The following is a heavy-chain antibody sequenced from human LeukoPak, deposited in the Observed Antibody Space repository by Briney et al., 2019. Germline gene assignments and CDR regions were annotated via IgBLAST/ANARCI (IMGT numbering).Heavy chain of an antibody. D-gene: IGHD6-6*01. CDR1: GVSISSYY. Sequence: SETLSLTCTVSGVSISSYYWTWIRQPPGKGLEWIASIDYSGSTNYNASLKSRVTISVDTSKNQFSLKLSSVTAADTAVYYCASPIISSSPAHDAFDIWGQGTMVTVSS. CDR2: IDYSGST. V-gene: IGHV4-59*12. J-gene: IGHJ3*02. CDR3: ASPIISSSPAHDAFDI.